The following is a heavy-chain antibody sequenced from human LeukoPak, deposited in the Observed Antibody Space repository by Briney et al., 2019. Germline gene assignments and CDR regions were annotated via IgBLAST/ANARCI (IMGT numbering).Heavy chain of an antibody. J-gene: IGHJ3*02. Sequence: SETLSLTCNVSGVSVSDGRYYWTRIRQHPGKGLEWIGYKYYSGSAKYNPSLKSRLTISIDTSKNQFSLQLSSATAADTAMYYCETPYCSGISCLDVFNMWGQGTRFTVSS. CDR1: GVSVSDGRYY. D-gene: IGHD2-2*01. CDR2: KYYSGSA. V-gene: IGHV4-31*03. CDR3: ETPYCSGISCLDVFNM.